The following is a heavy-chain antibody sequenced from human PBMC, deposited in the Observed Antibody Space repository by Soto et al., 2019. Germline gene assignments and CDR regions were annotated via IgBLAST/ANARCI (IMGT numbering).Heavy chain of an antibody. Sequence: SGPTLVNPTQTLTLTCTFSGFSLSTSGVGVGWIRQPPGKALEWLALIYWNDDKRYSPSLKSRLTITKDTSKNQVVLTMTNMDPVDTATYYCAHSPLYTGSSGWWDYYYGMDVWGQGTTVTVSS. J-gene: IGHJ6*02. V-gene: IGHV2-5*01. CDR1: GFSLSTSGVG. CDR2: IYWNDDK. D-gene: IGHD6-19*01. CDR3: AHSPLYTGSSGWWDYYYGMDV.